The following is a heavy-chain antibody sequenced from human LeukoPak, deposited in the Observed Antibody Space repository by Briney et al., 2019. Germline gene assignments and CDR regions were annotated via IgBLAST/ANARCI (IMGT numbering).Heavy chain of an antibody. CDR3: ARASCSGGSCYLDY. J-gene: IGHJ4*02. D-gene: IGHD2-15*01. CDR2: ISSSSSYI. V-gene: IGHV3-21*01. CDR1: GFTFSSYS. Sequence: GGSLRLSCAASGFTFSSYSMNWVRQAPGKELERVSSISSSSSYIYYADSVKGRFTISRDNAKNSLYLQMNSLRAEDTAVYYCARASCSGGSCYLDYWGQETLVTVSS.